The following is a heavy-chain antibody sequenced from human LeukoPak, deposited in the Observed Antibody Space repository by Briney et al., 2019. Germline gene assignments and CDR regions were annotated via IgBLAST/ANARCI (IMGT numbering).Heavy chain of an antibody. D-gene: IGHD2/OR15-2a*01. Sequence: ASVKVSCKASGYTFTGYYMHWVRQAPGQGLEWMGWINPNSGGTNYAQKFQGRVTMTRDTSISTAYMELSRLRSDDTAVYYCARDKSLSRFFLYYYYYMDVWGKGTTVTVSS. CDR2: INPNSGGT. J-gene: IGHJ6*03. CDR1: GYTFTGYY. V-gene: IGHV1-2*02. CDR3: ARDKSLSRFFLYYYYYMDV.